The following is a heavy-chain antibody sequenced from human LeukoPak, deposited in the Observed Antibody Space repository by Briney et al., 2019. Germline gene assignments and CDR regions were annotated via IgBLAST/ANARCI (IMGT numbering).Heavy chain of an antibody. D-gene: IGHD2-8*01. CDR3: STDPRLLMY. V-gene: IGHV3-11*01. J-gene: IGHJ4*01. CDR2: ISGSGSDI. CDR1: GFSISDSY. Sequence: GGSLRLSCVVSGFSISDSYMTWIRQTPGKGLEWLAYISGSGSDIYFADSVKGRFAISRDNAKNSLYLQMNSLRPEDTALYYCSTDPRLLMYWGHGTLVTVSS.